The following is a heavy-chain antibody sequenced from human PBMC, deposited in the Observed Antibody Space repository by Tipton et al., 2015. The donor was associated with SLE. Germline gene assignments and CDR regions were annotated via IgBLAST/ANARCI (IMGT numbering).Heavy chain of an antibody. CDR1: GYTFTGYY. CDR2: INPNSGDT. V-gene: IGHV1-2*06. D-gene: IGHD3-16*01. CDR3: ARDGGGFDY. J-gene: IGHJ4*02. Sequence: QSGAEVKKPGASVKVSCKPSGYTFTGYYVHWVRQAPGQGPEWMGRINPNSGDTKYAPKFQGRVTMTRDTSISTAYMALSSLGSDDTAMYYCARDGGGFDYWGQGTLVTVSS.